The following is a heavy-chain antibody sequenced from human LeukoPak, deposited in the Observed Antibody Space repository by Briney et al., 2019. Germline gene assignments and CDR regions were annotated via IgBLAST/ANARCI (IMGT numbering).Heavy chain of an antibody. J-gene: IGHJ4*02. CDR3: ARAAVVATKLSFDY. CDR2: ITTGGSST. CDR1: GFTFSAYA. D-gene: IGHD5-12*01. Sequence: PGGSLRLSCAASGFTFSAYAMAWVRQAPGKGLECVSHITTGGSSTFHADSVKGRFTISRDNAKNSLYLQMNSLRAEDTAVYYCARAAVVATKLSFDYWGQGTLVTVSS. V-gene: IGHV3-48*04.